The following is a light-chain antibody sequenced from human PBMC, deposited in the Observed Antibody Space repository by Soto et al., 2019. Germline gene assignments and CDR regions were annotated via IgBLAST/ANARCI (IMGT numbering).Light chain of an antibody. CDR3: SSYAGSSNWV. Sequence: QSVLTQPPSASGSPGQSVTISCTGTSSDVGGYNYVSWYQHHPGKAPKLMIYEVTKRPSGVPNRFSGSKSGNTASLTVSGLQAEDEADYYCSSYAGSSNWVFGGGTKLTAL. J-gene: IGLJ3*02. CDR1: SSDVGGYNY. V-gene: IGLV2-8*01. CDR2: EVT.